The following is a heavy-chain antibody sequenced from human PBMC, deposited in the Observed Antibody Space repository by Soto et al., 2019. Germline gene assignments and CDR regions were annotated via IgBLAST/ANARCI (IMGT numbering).Heavy chain of an antibody. V-gene: IGHV4-34*01. J-gene: IGHJ6*02. D-gene: IGHD3-16*02. CDR1: GGSFSGCY. CDR3: ARKPYDYVWGSYRNYYYYGMDV. CDR2: INHSGST. Sequence: SETLSLTCAVYGGSFSGCYWSWLRQPPGKGLEWNGGINHSGSTNYNPSLKSRVTISVDTSKNQFSLKLSSVTAADTAVYYCARKPYDYVWGSYRNYYYYGMDVWGQGTTVTVSS.